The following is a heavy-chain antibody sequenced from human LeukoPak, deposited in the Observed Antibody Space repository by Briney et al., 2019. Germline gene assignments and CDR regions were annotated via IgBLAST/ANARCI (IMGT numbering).Heavy chain of an antibody. J-gene: IGHJ6*02. CDR3: ARDPLGYGDSAMDV. D-gene: IGHD4/OR15-4a*01. Sequence: QPGGSLRLSCAASGFTVSNNYMSWVRQAPGKGLEWVSVIYSGGNTYYADSVKGRFTISRDISRNTVYLQMDSLRVEDTAVYYCARDPLGYGDSAMDVWGQGTTVTVSS. CDR1: GFTVSNNY. V-gene: IGHV3-53*01. CDR2: IYSGGNT.